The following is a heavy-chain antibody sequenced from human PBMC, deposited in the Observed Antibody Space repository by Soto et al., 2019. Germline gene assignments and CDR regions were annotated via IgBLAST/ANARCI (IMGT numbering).Heavy chain of an antibody. V-gene: IGHV1-69*12. D-gene: IGHD1-1*01. CDR3: ARSLSRGGKLPL. J-gene: IGHJ4*02. CDR2: IIPIFGTA. CDR1: GGTFSSYA. Sequence: QVQLVQSGAEVKKPGSSVKVSCKASGGTFSSYASSWVRQAPGQGLEWMGGIIPIFGTANYAQKCQGRVTITADESTSTAYMELSRLRSEDTAVYYCARSLSRGGKLPLWGQGNLVTVSS.